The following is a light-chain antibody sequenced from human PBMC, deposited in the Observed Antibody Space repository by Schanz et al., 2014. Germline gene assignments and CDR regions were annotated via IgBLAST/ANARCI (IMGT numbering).Light chain of an antibody. J-gene: IGKJ2*01. Sequence: DIQMTQSPSILSASVGDRVTITCRASQSVNNWLAWYQQKPGQAPKLLIYDASSLRSGVPSAFSGSGSGTDFTLTISSLQPEDFATYYCQQSYSTPYTFGQGTKLEIK. V-gene: IGKV1-5*01. CDR3: QQSYSTPYT. CDR1: QSVNNW. CDR2: DAS.